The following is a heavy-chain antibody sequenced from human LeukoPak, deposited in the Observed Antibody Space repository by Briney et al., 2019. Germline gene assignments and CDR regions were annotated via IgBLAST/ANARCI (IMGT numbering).Heavy chain of an antibody. CDR2: ISGSGGST. Sequence: PGGSLRLSCAASGFTFTTYAMSWVRQAPGKGLEWVSAISGSGGSTYYADSVKGRFTISRDNSKNTLYLQMNSLRAEDTAVYYCAKAPSSMIVVVITLYYFDYWGQGTLVTVSS. J-gene: IGHJ4*02. D-gene: IGHD3-22*01. CDR1: GFTFTTYA. CDR3: AKAPSSMIVVVITLYYFDY. V-gene: IGHV3-23*01.